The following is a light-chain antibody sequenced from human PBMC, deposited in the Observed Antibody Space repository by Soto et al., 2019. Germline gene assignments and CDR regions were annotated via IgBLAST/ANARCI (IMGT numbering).Light chain of an antibody. CDR1: SSDIGLYNY. J-gene: IGLJ1*01. V-gene: IGLV2-14*01. Sequence: QSVLTQPASVSGSPGQSITISCTGTSSDIGLYNYVSWYQQHPDKAPQVIIYEVTYRPSGVSNRFSGSKSGNTASLTISGLQAEHEADSFCSSYTSTSTLDIFGPPTQVTVL. CDR3: SSYTSTSTLDI. CDR2: EVT.